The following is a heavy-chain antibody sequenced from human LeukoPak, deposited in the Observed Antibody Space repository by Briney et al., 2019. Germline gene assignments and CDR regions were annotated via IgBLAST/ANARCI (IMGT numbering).Heavy chain of an antibody. CDR3: ARDHPKTGDRFDY. J-gene: IGHJ4*02. Sequence: GGSLRLSCAASGFDFSTYAINWVRQAPGKGLEWVSSISTMSNYIFYGDSVKGRFTISRDNAKNSVYLQMNSLRAEDTAVYYCARDHPKTGDRFDYWGQGTLVTVSS. CDR2: ISTMSNYI. D-gene: IGHD7-27*01. CDR1: GFDFSTYA. V-gene: IGHV3-21*01.